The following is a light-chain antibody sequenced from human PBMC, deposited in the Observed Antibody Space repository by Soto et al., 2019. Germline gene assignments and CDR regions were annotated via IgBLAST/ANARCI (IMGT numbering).Light chain of an antibody. CDR3: LQDNMYPLT. CDR1: QGITNR. CDR2: DTY. Sequence: DIQMTQSPSSVSASVGDRVTITCRASQGITNRLAWYQQKPGKDPKVLIYDTYTLQSGVPSRFSGSRSGTDFNLTISRLQPEDIATYYCLQDNMYPLTFGGGTKVDIK. V-gene: IGKV1-12*01. J-gene: IGKJ4*01.